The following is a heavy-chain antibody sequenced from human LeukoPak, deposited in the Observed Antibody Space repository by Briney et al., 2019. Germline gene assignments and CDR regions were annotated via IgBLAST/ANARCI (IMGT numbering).Heavy chain of an antibody. CDR1: GFTFSNAW. CDR2: ISTSSSYI. J-gene: IGHJ5*02. Sequence: PGGSLRLSCAASGFTFSNAWMNWVRQAPGKGLEWVSSISTSSSYIYYADSVKGRFTISRDNAKNSLYLQMNSLRAEDTAVYYCARVHYYDSSGYYAWGQGTLVTVSS. V-gene: IGHV3-21*01. D-gene: IGHD3-22*01. CDR3: ARVHYYDSSGYYA.